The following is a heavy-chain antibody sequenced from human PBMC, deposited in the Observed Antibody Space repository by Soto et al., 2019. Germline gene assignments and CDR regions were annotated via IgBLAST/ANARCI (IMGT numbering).Heavy chain of an antibody. CDR1: GFTFSSYG. J-gene: IGHJ4*02. CDR3: AKDLPDYCSGGSCYE. Sequence: GGSLRLSCAASGFTFSSYGMHWVRQAPGKGLEWVAVISYDGSNKYYADSVKGRFTISRDNSKNTLYLQMNSLRAEDTAVYYCAKDLPDYCSGGSCYEWGQGTLVTVSS. V-gene: IGHV3-30*18. D-gene: IGHD2-15*01. CDR2: ISYDGSNK.